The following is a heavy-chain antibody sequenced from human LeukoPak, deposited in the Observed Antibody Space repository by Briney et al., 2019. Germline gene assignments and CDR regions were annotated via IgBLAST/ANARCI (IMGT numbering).Heavy chain of an antibody. CDR3: ATVRADSSGYYVSGDY. CDR1: GYTFTSYD. CDR2: FDPEDGET. V-gene: IGHV1-24*01. Sequence: ASVKVSCKASGYTFTSYDINWVRQAPGKGLEWMGGFDPEDGETIYAQKFQGRVTMTEDTSTDTAYMELSSLRSEDTAVYYCATVRADSSGYYVSGDYWGQGTLVTVSS. J-gene: IGHJ4*02. D-gene: IGHD3-22*01.